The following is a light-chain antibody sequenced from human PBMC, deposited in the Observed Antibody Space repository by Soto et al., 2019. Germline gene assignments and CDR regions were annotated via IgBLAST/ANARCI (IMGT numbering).Light chain of an antibody. CDR3: ETWDSNTHTV. CDR1: SGHSSYI. V-gene: IGLV4-60*02. Sequence: QSVLTQSSSASASLGSSVKLTCTLSSGHSSYIIAWHQQQPGKAPRYLMKLEGSGSYNKGSGVPDRFSGSSSGADRYLTISNLQFEDEADYYCETWDSNTHTVFDGGTKLTVL. J-gene: IGLJ3*02. CDR2: LEGSGSY.